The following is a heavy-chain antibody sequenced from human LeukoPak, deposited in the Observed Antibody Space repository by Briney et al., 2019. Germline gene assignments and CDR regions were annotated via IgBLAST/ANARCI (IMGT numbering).Heavy chain of an antibody. D-gene: IGHD6-13*01. CDR2: ISYDGSNK. V-gene: IGHV3-30*04. CDR3: GKDGSSWYSYYFDY. Sequence: GRSLRLSCAASGFTFSSYAMHWVRQAPGKGLEWVAVISYDGSNKYYADSVKGRFTISRDNSKNTLYLQMNSLRAEDTAVYYCGKDGSSWYSYYFDYWGQGTLVTVSS. J-gene: IGHJ4*02. CDR1: GFTFSSYA.